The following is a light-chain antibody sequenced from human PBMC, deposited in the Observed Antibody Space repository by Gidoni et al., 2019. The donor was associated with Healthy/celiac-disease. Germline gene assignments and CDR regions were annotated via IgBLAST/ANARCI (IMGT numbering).Light chain of an antibody. CDR1: KSVSSY. CDR2: DAS. V-gene: IGKV3-11*01. J-gene: IGKJ4*01. CDR3: QQRSNWPPLT. Sequence: EIVLTQSPATLSLSPGERATLSCRASKSVSSYLAWYQQKPGQAPRLLIYDASNRATGIPARFSGSRSGTDLTLSISSLEPEDFAVYYCQQRSNWPPLTFGGGTKVEIK.